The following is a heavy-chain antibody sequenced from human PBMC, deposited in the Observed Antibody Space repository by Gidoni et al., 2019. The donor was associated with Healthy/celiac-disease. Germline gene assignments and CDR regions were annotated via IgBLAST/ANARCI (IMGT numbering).Heavy chain of an antibody. J-gene: IGHJ5*02. D-gene: IGHD3-10*01. CDR2: IIPICGTA. V-gene: IGHV1-69*01. Sequence: QVQLVQSGAEVKKPGSSVKVSCKASGGTFSSYAISWVRQAPGQGLEWMGGIIPICGTANYAQKFQGRVTITADESTSTAYMELSSLRSEDTAVYYCATSLKFRELLDWFDPWGQGTLVTVSS. CDR3: ATSLKFRELLDWFDP. CDR1: GGTFSSYA.